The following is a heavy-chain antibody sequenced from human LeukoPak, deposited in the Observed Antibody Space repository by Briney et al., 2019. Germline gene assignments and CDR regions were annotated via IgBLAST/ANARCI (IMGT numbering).Heavy chain of an antibody. CDR2: IWYDGSNK. J-gene: IGHJ6*02. D-gene: IGHD3-3*01. CDR1: GFTFSNYG. Sequence: GGSLRLSCAASGFTFSNYGMPWVRQAPGKGLEWVAVIWYDGSNKYYADSVKGRFTISRDNSKNTLYLQMNSLRAEDTAVYYCARDGYYDFWSGYYMTDYYYGMDVWGQGTTVTVSS. V-gene: IGHV3-33*01. CDR3: ARDGYYDFWSGYYMTDYYYGMDV.